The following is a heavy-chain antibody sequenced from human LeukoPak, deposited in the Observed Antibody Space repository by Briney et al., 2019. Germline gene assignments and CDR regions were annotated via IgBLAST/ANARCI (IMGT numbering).Heavy chain of an antibody. CDR2: IYHSGST. J-gene: IGHJ4*02. CDR3: ARVSMMVREGLYYFDY. D-gene: IGHD3-10*01. V-gene: IGHV4-38-2*02. CDR1: GYSISSGYY. Sequence: PSETLSLTCTLSGYSISSGYYWGWIRQPPGKGREWIGSIYHSGSTYYNPSLKSRVTISVDTSKNQFSLKLSSVTAADTAVYYCARVSMMVREGLYYFDYWGQGTLVTVSS.